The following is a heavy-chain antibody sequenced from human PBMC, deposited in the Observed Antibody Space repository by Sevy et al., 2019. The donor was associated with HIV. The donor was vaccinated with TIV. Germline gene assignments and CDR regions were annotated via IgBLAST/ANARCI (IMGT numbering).Heavy chain of an antibody. V-gene: IGHV3-48*02. Sequence: GGSLRLSCAVSGFTFNTYNMNWVRQAPGKGLEWVSYISYTSTTIYYADSVRGRFTISRDNAKNTLYLQMNSLRDEDTAVYYCAKDGVSRNKLWDWFDPWGQGTLVTVSS. J-gene: IGHJ5*02. CDR3: AKDGVSRNKLWDWFDP. CDR1: GFTFNTYN. D-gene: IGHD2-21*01. CDR2: ISYTSTTI.